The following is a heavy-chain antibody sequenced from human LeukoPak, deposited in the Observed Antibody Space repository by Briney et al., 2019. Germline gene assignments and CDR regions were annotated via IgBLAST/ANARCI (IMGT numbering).Heavy chain of an antibody. CDR1: GFTFSGYS. J-gene: IGHJ4*02. V-gene: IGHV3-48*01. D-gene: IGHD6-13*01. Sequence: GGSLRLSCAASGFTFSGYSMHWVRQAPGKGLESISYITTTSSTTYYIDSVEGRFTISRDNARNSLYLQMNSLRAEDTAVYYCASGPTPGVAAAADYWGQGTLVTVSS. CDR2: ITTTSSTT. CDR3: ASGPTPGVAAAADY.